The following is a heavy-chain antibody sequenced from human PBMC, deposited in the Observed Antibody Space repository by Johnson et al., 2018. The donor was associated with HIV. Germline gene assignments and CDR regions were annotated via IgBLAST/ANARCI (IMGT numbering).Heavy chain of an antibody. D-gene: IGHD5-18*01. CDR1: GFTFSSYA. CDR3: ARDADTAMVTGGSFDI. CDR2: ISYDGSNK. J-gene: IGHJ3*02. V-gene: IGHV3-30-3*01. Sequence: QVQLVESGGGLIQPGGALRLSCAASGFTFSSYAMHWVRQAPGKGLEWVAVISYDGSNKYDAASVQGRFTISRDNSKNTLYLQMNSLRAKDTAVKYCARDADTAMVTGGSFDIWGQGTMVTVSS.